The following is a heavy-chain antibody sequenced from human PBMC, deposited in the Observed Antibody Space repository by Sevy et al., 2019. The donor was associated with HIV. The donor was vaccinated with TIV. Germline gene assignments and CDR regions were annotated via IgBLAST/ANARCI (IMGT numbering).Heavy chain of an antibody. D-gene: IGHD3-22*01. J-gene: IGHJ4*01. Sequence: GGSLRLSCAASGLSFRSYELNWVRQAPGKGLQWISYISTGGGTIFYADSVKGRFTISRNNAKNSVFMQMNSLRAEDTAVYFCATSRRDYYNYYFDYWGHGTLVTVSS. CDR3: ATSRRDYYNYYFDY. V-gene: IGHV3-48*03. CDR2: ISTGGGTI. CDR1: GLSFRSYE.